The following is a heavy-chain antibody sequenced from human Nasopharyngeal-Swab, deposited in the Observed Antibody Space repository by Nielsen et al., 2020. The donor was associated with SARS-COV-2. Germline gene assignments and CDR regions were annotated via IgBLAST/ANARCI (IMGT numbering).Heavy chain of an antibody. J-gene: IGHJ5*02. V-gene: IGHV3-30*04. Sequence: GGSLRLSCAASGFTFSGYAMSWVRQAPGKGLEWVAVISYDGSNKYYADSVKGRFTISRDNAKNTLYLQMNSLRAEDTAVYYCARDPAITGTTFDPWGQGTLVTVSS. D-gene: IGHD1-7*01. CDR2: ISYDGSNK. CDR1: GFTFSGYA. CDR3: ARDPAITGTTFDP.